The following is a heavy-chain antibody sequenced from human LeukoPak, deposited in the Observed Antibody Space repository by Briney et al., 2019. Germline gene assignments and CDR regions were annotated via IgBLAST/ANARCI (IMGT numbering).Heavy chain of an antibody. CDR1: GGSITGSTYY. Sequence: SETLSLTCTVSGGSITGSTYYWGWIRQPPGEGLEWIVSVIHSGTTYYNPSLRSRVIVSMDTSKKQFSLRLSSVTAADTAVYYCARHDYDSSGHRRDYYFDYWSQGTLVTVSS. J-gene: IGHJ4*02. CDR3: ARHDYDSSGHRRDYYFDY. V-gene: IGHV4-39*01. D-gene: IGHD3-22*01. CDR2: VIHSGTT.